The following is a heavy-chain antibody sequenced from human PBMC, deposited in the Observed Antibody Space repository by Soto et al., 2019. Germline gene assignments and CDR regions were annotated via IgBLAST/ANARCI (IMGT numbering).Heavy chain of an antibody. CDR3: TRHDSYYWYFDL. CDR1: GFSISGSA. Sequence: EVQLVESGGGLVQPGGSLKPSCAASGFSISGSAVHWVRQASGKGLEWVGRIRSKVHSYATTYAASLTGRFTMSRDDSKNTAYLQMNSLKTEDTAVYYCTRHDSYYWYFDLWGRGTLVTVSS. D-gene: IGHD5-18*01. CDR2: IRSKVHSYAT. V-gene: IGHV3-73*01. J-gene: IGHJ2*01.